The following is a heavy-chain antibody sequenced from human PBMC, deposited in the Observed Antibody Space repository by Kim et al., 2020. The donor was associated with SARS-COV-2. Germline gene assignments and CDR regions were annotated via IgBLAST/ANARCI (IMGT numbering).Heavy chain of an antibody. V-gene: IGHV3-23*01. Sequence: VKGRFNISRDNSKNTLYLQMNSLRAEDTAVYYCAKEEWELLLDYYYYMDVWGKGTTVTVSS. D-gene: IGHD1-26*01. CDR3: AKEEWELLLDYYYYMDV. J-gene: IGHJ6*03.